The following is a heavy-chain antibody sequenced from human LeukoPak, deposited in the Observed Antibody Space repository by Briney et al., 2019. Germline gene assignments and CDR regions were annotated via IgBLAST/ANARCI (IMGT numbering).Heavy chain of an antibody. V-gene: IGHV4-34*01. D-gene: IGHD1-1*01. CDR3: ARGRVSSSTWYSTYYYYFYMDV. J-gene: IGHJ6*03. CDR1: GGSFSDYY. CDR2: IRHTGST. Sequence: SETLSLTCGVYGGSFSDYYWSWIRQTPDLGLEWIGEIRHTGSTTYNPSLKSRVTMSVDTSKNQFSLKVTSVTAADTAVYFCARGRVSSSTWYSTYYYYFYMDVWGKGTTVTVSS.